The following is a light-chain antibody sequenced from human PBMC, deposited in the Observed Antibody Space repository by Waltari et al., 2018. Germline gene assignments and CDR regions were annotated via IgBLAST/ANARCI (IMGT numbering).Light chain of an antibody. CDR1: QSVSSN. CDR2: DAS. Sequence: EILMTQSPATLSVSPVERVTPSCRASQSVSSNLAQYQQKPGQALRLLIYDASTRAPSTPARFRGSGSGTEFALTISSLQSEDSAVYYCQQYNHWPPITFGQGTRLEIK. CDR3: QQYNHWPPIT. J-gene: IGKJ5*01. V-gene: IGKV3-15*01.